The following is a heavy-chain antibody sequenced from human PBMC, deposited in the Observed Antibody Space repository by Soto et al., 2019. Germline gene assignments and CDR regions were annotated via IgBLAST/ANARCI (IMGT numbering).Heavy chain of an antibody. Sequence: LRFSCEASGFTFRNNGMHWVRQVPGKGLEWVAVISYDGNNKYYADSVKGRFTISRDNSKNTVYLQMNNLRAEDTAMYYCAKGGSGNYLTYYYYYGMDVWGQGTTVTVSS. CDR3: AKGGSGNYLTYYYYYGMDV. CDR2: ISYDGNNK. J-gene: IGHJ6*02. D-gene: IGHD3-22*01. V-gene: IGHV3-30*18. CDR1: GFTFRNNG.